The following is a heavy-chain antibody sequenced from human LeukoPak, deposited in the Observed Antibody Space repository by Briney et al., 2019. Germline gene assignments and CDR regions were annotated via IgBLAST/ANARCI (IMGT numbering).Heavy chain of an antibody. D-gene: IGHD2-15*01. V-gene: IGHV5-51*01. CDR3: ARAGYCSGGSCYSGWDI. Sequence: GESLKIACKGSGYSFTSYWIGWVRQMPGKGLEWMGIMYPGDSDTRYSTSFQGQVSISADKSISSAYLQWSSLKASDTARYYCARAGYCSGGSCYSGWDIWGQGTLVTVSS. CDR2: MYPGDSDT. CDR1: GYSFTSYW. J-gene: IGHJ4*02.